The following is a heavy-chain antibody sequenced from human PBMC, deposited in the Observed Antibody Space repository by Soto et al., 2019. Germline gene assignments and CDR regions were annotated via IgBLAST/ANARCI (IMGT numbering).Heavy chain of an antibody. Sequence: GGSLRLSCAASGFTFSSYAMHWVRQAPGKGLEWVAVISYDGSNKYYADSVKGRFTISRDNSKNTLYLQMNSLRAEDTAVYYCAREHHSDYSNGGAYYYYGMDVWGQGTTVTVSS. CDR2: ISYDGSNK. D-gene: IGHD4-4*01. CDR3: AREHHSDYSNGGAYYYYGMDV. CDR1: GFTFSSYA. J-gene: IGHJ6*02. V-gene: IGHV3-30-3*01.